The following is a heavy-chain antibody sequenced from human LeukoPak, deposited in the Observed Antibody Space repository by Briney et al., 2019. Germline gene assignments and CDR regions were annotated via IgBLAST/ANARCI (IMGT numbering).Heavy chain of an antibody. CDR1: GGSISSYY. Sequence: PSETLSLTCSVSGGSISSYYWSWIRQPPGKGLECIGSVYHSGSTNCNPSLKSRVTMSVDTSKNQFSLNLRSVTAADTAVYYCANGGYCSSSSCYPKWFDPWGQGTLVTVSS. J-gene: IGHJ5*02. V-gene: IGHV4-59*01. CDR3: ANGGYCSSSSCYPKWFDP. CDR2: VYHSGST. D-gene: IGHD2-2*01.